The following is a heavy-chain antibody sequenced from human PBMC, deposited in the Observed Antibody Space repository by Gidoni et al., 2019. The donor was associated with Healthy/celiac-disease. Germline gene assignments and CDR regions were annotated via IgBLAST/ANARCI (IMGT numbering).Heavy chain of an antibody. CDR2: IYPGDSDT. J-gene: IGHJ5*02. D-gene: IGHD2-15*01. Sequence: EVQLVQSGAEVKKPGESLKISCKGSGYSFTSYWIGWVRQMPGKGLEWMGIIYPGDSDTRYSPSFQGQVTISADKSISTAYLQWSSLKASDTAMYYCARGSYCSGGSCYVLDNWFDPWGQGTLVTVSS. CDR3: ARGSYCSGGSCYVLDNWFDP. V-gene: IGHV5-51*01. CDR1: GYSFTSYW.